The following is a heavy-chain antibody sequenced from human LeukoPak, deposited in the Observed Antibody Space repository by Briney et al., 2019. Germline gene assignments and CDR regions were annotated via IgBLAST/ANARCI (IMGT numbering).Heavy chain of an antibody. V-gene: IGHV3-7*01. CDR3: ARDNLWWELPEDY. CDR2: IKQDGSEK. D-gene: IGHD1-26*01. J-gene: IGHJ4*02. Sequence: PGGSLRLSCAASGFTFSNYWMSWVRQAPGKGLEWVANIKQDGSEKYYVDSVKGRFTISRDNAKNSLYLQMNSLRAEDTAVYYCARDNLWWELPEDYWGQGTLVTVSS. CDR1: GFTFSNYW.